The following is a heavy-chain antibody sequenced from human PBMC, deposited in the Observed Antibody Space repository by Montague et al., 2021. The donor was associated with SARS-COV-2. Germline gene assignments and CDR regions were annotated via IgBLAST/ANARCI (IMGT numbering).Heavy chain of an antibody. Sequence: SLRLSCAASGFTFSTYAMHWVRQAPGKGLKWVAVISFDGNHKYSVDSVKGRFTISRDNSKNTLYLQMNSLRLEDTAVYYCARDLREYLQYYYGMDVWGQGTTVTVFS. CDR2: ISFDGNHK. CDR1: GFTFSTYA. J-gene: IGHJ6*02. D-gene: IGHD2-2*02. CDR3: ARDLREYLQYYYGMDV. V-gene: IGHV3-30*04.